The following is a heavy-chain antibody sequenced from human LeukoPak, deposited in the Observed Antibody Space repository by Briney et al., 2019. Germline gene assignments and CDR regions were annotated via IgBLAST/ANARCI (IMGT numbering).Heavy chain of an antibody. D-gene: IGHD3-22*01. Sequence: GGTLRLSCGASGFTFSTYGMTWVRQAPGKGLEWVSGMSDSGTNTYYADSVKGRFTISRDNAKNTLYLQMNSLRAEDTAVYYCAKEDYYDSSGYYYVGGPVDYWGQGTLVTVSS. CDR1: GFTFSTYG. V-gene: IGHV3-23*01. J-gene: IGHJ4*02. CDR2: MSDSGTNT. CDR3: AKEDYYDSSGYYYVGGPVDY.